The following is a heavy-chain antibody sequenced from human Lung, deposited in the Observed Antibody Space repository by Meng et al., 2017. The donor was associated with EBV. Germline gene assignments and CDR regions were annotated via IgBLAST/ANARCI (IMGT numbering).Heavy chain of an antibody. CDR2: IPSDASHNK. CDR1: GFLFSGYG. J-gene: IGHJ5*02. Sequence: VRSGGGLVQPWRSLGLSCAASGFLFSGYGFHWLRQAPGKGPEWVAIIPSDASHNKYYADSVKGRFTISRDNSKNTLYLQMNSLKIEDTAVYYCAKDLSGRFDPWGQGTLVTVSS. CDR3: AKDLSGRFDP. V-gene: IGHV3-30*18. D-gene: IGHD1-14*01.